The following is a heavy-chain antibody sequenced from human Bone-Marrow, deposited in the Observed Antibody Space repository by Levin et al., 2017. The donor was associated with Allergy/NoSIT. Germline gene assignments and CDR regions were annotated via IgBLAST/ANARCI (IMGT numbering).Heavy chain of an antibody. CDR2: IYNMGST. D-gene: IGHD3-10*01. CDR3: TREGNPTMVDDHGMDV. V-gene: IGHV4-31*02. CDR1: DGSISSGAYF. J-gene: IGHJ6*02. Sequence: SETLSLTCTVSDGSISSGAYFWSWIRQFPGQGLEWIGYIYNMGSTYYNPSLNNRVTISLDTSKKQVSLKLSSVTGADTAVYYCTREGNPTMVDDHGMDVWGQGTTVTVSS.